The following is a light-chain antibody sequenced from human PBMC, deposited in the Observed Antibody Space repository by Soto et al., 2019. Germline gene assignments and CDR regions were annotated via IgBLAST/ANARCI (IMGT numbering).Light chain of an antibody. J-gene: IGKJ1*01. CDR3: QQYNSYPWT. CDR2: KAS. Sequence: DIQMTQSPSTLSASVGDRVTITCRASQSISSWLAWYQQKPGKAPKLLIYKASSLESGVPSRFIGGGSGTELTLTISSRQPDEFATYYCQQYNSYPWTFGQGNQGEIK. V-gene: IGKV1-5*03. CDR1: QSISSW.